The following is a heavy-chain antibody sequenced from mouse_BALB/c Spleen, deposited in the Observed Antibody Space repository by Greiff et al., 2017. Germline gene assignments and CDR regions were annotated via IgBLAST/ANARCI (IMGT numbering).Heavy chain of an antibody. Sequence: DVKLVESGGGLVKPGGSLKLSCAASGFTFSSYAMSWVRQSPEKRLEWVAEISSGGSYTYYPDTVTGRFTISRDNAKNTLYLEMSSLRSEDTAMYYCANYRYDGPFAYWGQGTLVTVSA. CDR3: ANYRYDGPFAY. CDR1: GFTFSSYA. V-gene: IGHV5-9-4*01. CDR2: ISSGGSYT. J-gene: IGHJ3*01. D-gene: IGHD2-14*01.